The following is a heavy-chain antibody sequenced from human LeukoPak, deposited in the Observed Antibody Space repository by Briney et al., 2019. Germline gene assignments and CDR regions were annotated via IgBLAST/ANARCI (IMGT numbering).Heavy chain of an antibody. J-gene: IGHJ4*02. CDR1: GNSISSGDNY. CDR2: IYTSGST. Sequence: SEALSLTCTVSGNSISSGDNYWSWIRQPAGKGLEWIGRIYTSGSTNYNPSLKSRVTISGDTSKNQFSLRLSSVTAADTAVYCCARASYSYDINGWVPFDYWGQGTLVTVSS. CDR3: ARASYSYDINGWVPFDY. D-gene: IGHD3-22*01. V-gene: IGHV4-61*02.